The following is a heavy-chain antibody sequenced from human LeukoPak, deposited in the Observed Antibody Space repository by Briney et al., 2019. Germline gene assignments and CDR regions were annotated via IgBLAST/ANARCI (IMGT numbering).Heavy chain of an antibody. D-gene: IGHD4-11*01. CDR2: FDPENDER. CDR3: ATEMTSVVPDY. J-gene: IGHJ4*02. V-gene: IGHV1-24*01. Sequence: ASVRVACKVSGQTPRELTMHWVRQAPGKGLEWMGGFDPENDERMYARNFRGRVTMTEDTSTDTAYMELSSLRSEDTAVYFCATEMTSVVPDYWGQGTLVTVSS. CDR1: GQTPRELT.